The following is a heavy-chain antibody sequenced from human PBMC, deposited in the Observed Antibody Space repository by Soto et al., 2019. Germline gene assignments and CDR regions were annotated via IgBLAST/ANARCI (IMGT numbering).Heavy chain of an antibody. CDR2: IYYDGSNR. J-gene: IGHJ4*01. D-gene: IGHD2-8*01. Sequence: GGSLRLSCAASGFTFGTYAMHWVRQAPGKGLEWVAVIYYDGSNRYYGDAVKGRYTISRDNSKSTLYLQMSSLRAEDTAVYYCARAFCTNGVCYYFFDYWGHGTLVTVSS. CDR3: ARAFCTNGVCYYFFDY. V-gene: IGHV3-33*01. CDR1: GFTFGTYA.